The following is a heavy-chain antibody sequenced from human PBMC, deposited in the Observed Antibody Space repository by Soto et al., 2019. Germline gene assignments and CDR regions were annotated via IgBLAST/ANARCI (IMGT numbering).Heavy chain of an antibody. CDR1: GFSATNNF. D-gene: IGHD3-10*01. V-gene: IGHV3-53*02. Sequence: DVQLVETGGGMIQPGGSLRLSCAASGFSATNNFMSWVRQAPGKGLEWVSVIYSGGGTNYADSVKGRFTMSRDISTHTLYVHMNSLKAEDTAVYYCAGGLRGAIRDNSLDYWGQGTPVTVSS. J-gene: IGHJ4*02. CDR3: AGGLRGAIRDNSLDY. CDR2: IYSGGGT.